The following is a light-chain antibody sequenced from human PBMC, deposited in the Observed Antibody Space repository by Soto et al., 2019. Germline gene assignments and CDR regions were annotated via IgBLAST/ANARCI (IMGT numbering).Light chain of an antibody. CDR1: SSHIGAGYD. CDR3: QSYDSSLSVV. V-gene: IGLV1-40*01. J-gene: IGLJ2*01. CDR2: GNS. Sequence: QSVPPQPPSVSGAPGQRVTISGTGSSSHIGAGYDVHWYQQLPGTAPQLLLYGNSKRPSGVPDRFSGSKSGTSASLAITGLQAEDEADYYCQSYDSSLSVVFGGGTKLTVL.